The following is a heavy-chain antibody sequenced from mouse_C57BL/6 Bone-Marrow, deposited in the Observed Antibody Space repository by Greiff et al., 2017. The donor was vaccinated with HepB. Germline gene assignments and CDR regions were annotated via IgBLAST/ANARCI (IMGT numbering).Heavy chain of an antibody. CDR1: GYTSTDYE. J-gene: IGHJ2*01. Sequence: VQLQQSGAELVSPGASVTLSCKASGYTSTDYEMHWVKQTPVHGLEWIGGIDPETGGTAYNQKLKGKAILTVDQSSSTAYMGIRSLTSEDSAVYYCTRSGGYYGNYDFDYWGQVTTHTVSS. CDR2: IDPETGGT. D-gene: IGHD2-1*01. V-gene: IGHV1-15*01. CDR3: TRSGGYYGNYDFDY.